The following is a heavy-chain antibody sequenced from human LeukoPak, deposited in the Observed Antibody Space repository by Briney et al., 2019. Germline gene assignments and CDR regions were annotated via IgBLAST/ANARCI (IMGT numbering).Heavy chain of an antibody. D-gene: IGHD3-22*01. J-gene: IGHJ4*02. CDR1: GYTFTGYY. Sequence: ASVKVSCKASGYTFTGYYMHRVRQAPGQGLEWMGWINPNSGGTNYAQKFQGWVTMTRDTSISTAYMELSRLRSDDTAVYYCAREVPYYYDSSGYDYWGQGTLVTVSS. CDR3: AREVPYYYDSSGYDY. V-gene: IGHV1-2*04. CDR2: INPNSGGT.